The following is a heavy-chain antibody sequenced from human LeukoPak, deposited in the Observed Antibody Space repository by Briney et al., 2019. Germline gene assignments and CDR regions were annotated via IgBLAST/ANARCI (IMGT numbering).Heavy chain of an antibody. Sequence: SETLSLTCAVYGGSFSGYYWSWIRQPPGRGLEWIGEINHSGSTNYNPSLKSRVTISVDTSKNQFSLKLSSVTAADTAVYYCARSPSGDYYDSSGNAFDIWGQGTMVTVSS. D-gene: IGHD3-22*01. CDR1: GGSFSGYY. J-gene: IGHJ3*02. CDR3: ARSPSGDYYDSSGNAFDI. V-gene: IGHV4-34*01. CDR2: INHSGST.